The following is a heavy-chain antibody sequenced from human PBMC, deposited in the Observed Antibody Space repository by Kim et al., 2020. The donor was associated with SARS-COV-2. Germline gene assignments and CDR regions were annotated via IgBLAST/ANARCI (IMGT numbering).Heavy chain of an antibody. Sequence: SETLSLTCAVYGGSFSGYYWSWNRQPPGKGLEWIGEINHSGSTNYNPSLKSRVTISVDTSKNQFSLKLSSVTAADTAVYYCARPIAARPDYYYGMDVWGQGTTVTVSS. V-gene: IGHV4-34*01. CDR3: ARPIAARPDYYYGMDV. J-gene: IGHJ6*02. CDR2: INHSGST. CDR1: GGSFSGYY. D-gene: IGHD6-6*01.